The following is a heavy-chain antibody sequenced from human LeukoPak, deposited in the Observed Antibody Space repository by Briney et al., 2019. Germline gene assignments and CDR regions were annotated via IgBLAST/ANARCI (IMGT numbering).Heavy chain of an antibody. CDR1: GGSISSYY. CDR2: IYYTGST. D-gene: IGHD6-13*01. V-gene: IGHV4-59*01. Sequence: SETLSLTCTVSGGSISSYYWSWIRQPPGKGLEWIGYIYYTGSTNYNPSLKSRVTISVDTSKNQFSLKLSSVTAADTAVYYCARVAAVGTEYNWFDPWGQGTLVPVSS. CDR3: ARVAAVGTEYNWFDP. J-gene: IGHJ5*02.